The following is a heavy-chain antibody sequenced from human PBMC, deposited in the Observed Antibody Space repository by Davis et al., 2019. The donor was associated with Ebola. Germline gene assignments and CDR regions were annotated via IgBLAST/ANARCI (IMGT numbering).Heavy chain of an antibody. V-gene: IGHV4-34*01. CDR2: INHSGST. Sequence: MPSETLSLTCAFYAGSFSGYYWSWIRQPPGKGLEWIGEINHSGSTNYNPSLKCRVTISVDTSKNQFSLKLSSVTAADTAVYYCARGRPAADYYYYYVMDVWGQGTTVTVSS. J-gene: IGHJ6*02. CDR1: AGSFSGYY. D-gene: IGHD2-2*01. CDR3: ARGRPAADYYYYYVMDV.